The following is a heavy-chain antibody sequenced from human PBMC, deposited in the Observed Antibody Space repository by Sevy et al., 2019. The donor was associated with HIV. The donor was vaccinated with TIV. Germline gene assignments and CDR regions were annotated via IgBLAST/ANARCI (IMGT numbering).Heavy chain of an antibody. CDR2: IGGSGRYT. J-gene: IGHJ6*02. V-gene: IGHV3-23*01. CDR1: GFTFSTYA. CDR3: AKGYCSGGTCPRDYYYYGMDV. D-gene: IGHD2-15*01. Sequence: GGSLRLSCAPFGFTFSTYAMNWVRQAPGKGLEWVSSIGGSGRYTYYADSVEGRFTISRDNSKNMLYLQMNSLRVADTAVYYCAKGYCSGGTCPRDYYYYGMDVWGQGTTVTVSS.